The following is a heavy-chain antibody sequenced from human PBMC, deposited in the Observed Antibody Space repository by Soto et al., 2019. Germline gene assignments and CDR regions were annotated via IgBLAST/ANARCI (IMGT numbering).Heavy chain of an antibody. V-gene: IGHV1-2*02. D-gene: IGHD2-8*01. J-gene: IGHJ4*02. CDR2: INPDSGDT. Sequence: ASVKVSCKASGYTFSGYYMHWVRQAPGQGLEWMGWINPDSGDTNYAQKFQGRVTMTRDTSITTAYMELSRLRSDDAAVYYCARTKDFDFWGQGPLVTVSS. CDR3: ARTKDFDF. CDR1: GYTFSGYY.